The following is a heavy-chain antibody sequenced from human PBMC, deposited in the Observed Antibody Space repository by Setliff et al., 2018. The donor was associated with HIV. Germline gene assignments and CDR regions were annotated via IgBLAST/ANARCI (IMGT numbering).Heavy chain of an antibody. D-gene: IGHD5-12*01. CDR2: IYSAGST. CDR1: GGSLSSGYDY. V-gene: IGHV4-61*09. Sequence: LSLTCTVSGGSLSSGYDYWTWIRQPAGKGLEWIGHIYSAGSTNYNPTLTSRVTMSVDMSKNQFSLKLRSMTAADMAVYYCVREYSGVYPDFSFYIDVWGKGTTVTVSS. CDR3: VREYSGVYPDFSFYIDV. J-gene: IGHJ6*03.